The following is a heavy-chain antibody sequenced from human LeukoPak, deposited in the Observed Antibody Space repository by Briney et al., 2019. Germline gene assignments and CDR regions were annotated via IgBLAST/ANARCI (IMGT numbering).Heavy chain of an antibody. J-gene: IGHJ5*02. CDR1: GFTFSNFA. CDR2: ISGSGGGT. Sequence: GGSLRLSCAASGFTFSNFAMNWVRQAPGKGLEWVSAISGSGGGTYYADSVKGRFTISRDISKNTLYLQMNSLRAEDTAVYYCARDHTEESWSDTLTGYNWFDPWGQGTLVTVSS. V-gene: IGHV3-23*01. D-gene: IGHD3-9*01. CDR3: ARDHTEESWSDTLTGYNWFDP.